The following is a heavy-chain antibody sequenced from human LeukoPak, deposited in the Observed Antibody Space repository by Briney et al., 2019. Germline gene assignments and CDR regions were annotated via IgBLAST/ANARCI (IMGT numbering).Heavy chain of an antibody. Sequence: AGTLTLTCAASGFTFSSYEMNWVRQAPRERLQWGSSIIRSNSNIYYAHSVKGRLTISRDNAKNSLYLQMNSLRAEDTAVYYCARDRNDYLDYWGQGTLVTVSS. CDR2: IIRSNSNI. D-gene: IGHD1-1*01. J-gene: IGHJ4*02. V-gene: IGHV3-21*01. CDR1: GFTFSSYE. CDR3: ARDRNDYLDY.